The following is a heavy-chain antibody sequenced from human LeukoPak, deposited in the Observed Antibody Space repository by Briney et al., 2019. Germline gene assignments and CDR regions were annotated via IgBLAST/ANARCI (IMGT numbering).Heavy chain of an antibody. CDR1: GGTFSSYA. D-gene: IGHD2-15*01. CDR3: ARACGGGSCRRNWFDP. Sequence: ASVKVSCKASGGTFSSYAISWVRQAPGQGLEWMGGIIPIFGTANYAQKFQSRVTITADESTSTAYMELSSLRSEDTAVYYCARACGGGSCRRNWFDPWGQGTLVTVSS. CDR2: IIPIFGTA. V-gene: IGHV1-69*13. J-gene: IGHJ5*02.